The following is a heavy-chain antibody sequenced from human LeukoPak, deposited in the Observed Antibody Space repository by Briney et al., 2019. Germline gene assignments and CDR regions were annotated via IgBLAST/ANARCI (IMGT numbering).Heavy chain of an antibody. CDR1: GFTFSSYA. V-gene: IGHV3-23*01. CDR3: AKVGNRGFFSSSESHYYYGMDV. CDR2: ISGSGGST. Sequence: GGSLRLSCAASGFTFSSYAMSWVRQAPGKGLEWVSAISGSGGSTYYADSVKGRFTISRDNSKNTLYLQMNSLRAEDTAVYYCAKVGNRGFFSSSESHYYYGMDVWGQGTTVTVSS. J-gene: IGHJ6*02. D-gene: IGHD7-27*01.